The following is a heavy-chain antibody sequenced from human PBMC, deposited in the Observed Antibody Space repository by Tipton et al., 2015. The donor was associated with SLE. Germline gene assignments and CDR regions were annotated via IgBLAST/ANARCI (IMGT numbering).Heavy chain of an antibody. D-gene: IGHD4-17*01. Sequence: TLSLTCTVSGGSITSGGYYWSWIRQPPGKGLEWIGRIYYSGSSYYNPSLKSRVTISVDTSKNQFSLKLSSVTAADTAVYYCARMYGDARTNWFDLWGQGILVTVSS. CDR1: GGSITSGGYY. J-gene: IGHJ5*02. V-gene: IGHV4-39*07. CDR3: ARMYGDARTNWFDL. CDR2: IYYSGSS.